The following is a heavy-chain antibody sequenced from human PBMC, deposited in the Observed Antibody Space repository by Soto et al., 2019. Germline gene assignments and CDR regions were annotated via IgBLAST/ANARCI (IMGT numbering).Heavy chain of an antibody. V-gene: IGHV4-59*08. CDR1: GGSISSYY. J-gene: IGHJ1*01. CDR3: ARRYGGTLES. Sequence: QVQLQESGPGLVKPSETLSLTCTVSGGSISSYYWSWIRQPPGKGLEWIGYSYYSGSTNYNPSLKSRVTISVDTAKNQCSLKLSSVTAADTAVYYCARRYGGTLESWGQGTLVTVSS. D-gene: IGHD4-17*01. CDR2: SYYSGST.